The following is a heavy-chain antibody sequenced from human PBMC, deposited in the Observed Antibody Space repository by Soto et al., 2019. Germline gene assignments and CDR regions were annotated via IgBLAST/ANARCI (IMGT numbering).Heavy chain of an antibody. D-gene: IGHD3-22*01. V-gene: IGHV3-15*01. Sequence: GGSLRLSCSASGFDFSSYGIHWVRQAPGKGLEWVGRIKSKTDGGTTDYAAPVKGRFTISRDDSKNTLYLQMNSLKTEDTAVYYCTTDTTRITMIVVVITDDAFDIWGQGTMVTVSS. CDR3: TTDTTRITMIVVVITDDAFDI. J-gene: IGHJ3*02. CDR2: IKSKTDGGTT. CDR1: GFDFSSYG.